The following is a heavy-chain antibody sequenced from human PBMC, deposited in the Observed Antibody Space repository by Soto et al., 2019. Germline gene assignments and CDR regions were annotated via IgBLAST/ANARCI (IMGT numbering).Heavy chain of an antibody. Sequence: SVKVSCKASGGTFSSYAISWVRQAPGQGLEWMGGIIPIFGTANYAQKFQGRVTITADESTSTAYMELRSLRSDDTAVYYCARSNTGSYSDFQHWGQGTLVTVS. CDR3: ARSNTGSYSDFQH. V-gene: IGHV1-69*13. J-gene: IGHJ1*01. D-gene: IGHD1-26*01. CDR1: GGTFSSYA. CDR2: IIPIFGTA.